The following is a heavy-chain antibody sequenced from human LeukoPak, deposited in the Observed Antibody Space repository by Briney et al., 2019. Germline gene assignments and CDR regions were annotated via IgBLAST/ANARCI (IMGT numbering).Heavy chain of an antibody. CDR1: GYTFTGYY. J-gene: IGHJ4*02. CDR2: INPNSGGT. V-gene: IGHV1-2*02. CDR3: ARNFYFDSSGYYHY. Sequence: ASVKVSFKASGYTFTGYYMHWVRQAPGQGLEWMGWINPNSGGTNYAQKFQGRVTMTRDTSISTAYMELSRLRSDDTAVYYCARNFYFDSSGYYHYWGQGTRVTVSS. D-gene: IGHD3-22*01.